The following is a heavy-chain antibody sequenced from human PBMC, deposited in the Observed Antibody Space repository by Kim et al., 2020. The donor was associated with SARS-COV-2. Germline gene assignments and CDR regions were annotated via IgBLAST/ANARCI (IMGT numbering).Heavy chain of an antibody. CDR2: INAGNGNT. CDR1: GYTFTSYA. V-gene: IGHV1-3*01. J-gene: IGHJ5*02. Sequence: ASVKVSCKASGYTFTSYAMHWVRQAPGQRLEWMGWINAGNGNTKYSQKFQGRVTITRDTSASTAYMELSSLRSEDTAVYYCARTFIVVVVAAEFDPWGQGTLVTVSS. CDR3: ARTFIVVVVAAEFDP. D-gene: IGHD2-15*01.